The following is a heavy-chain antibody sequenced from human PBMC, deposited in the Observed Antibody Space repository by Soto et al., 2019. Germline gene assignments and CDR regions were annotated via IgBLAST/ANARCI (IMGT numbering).Heavy chain of an antibody. D-gene: IGHD2-21*02. V-gene: IGHV4-59*02. J-gene: IGHJ4*02. Sequence: SETLSLTCTVSGGSVRSYHWSWIRQTPGKGLEWIGYISYTGSTNYNPSLKSRVSFSVDTSKNQFSLQLSSVTAAARAVYYCATYYCTSDSCYYFDYWGQGTLVTVSS. CDR3: ATYYCTSDSCYYFDY. CDR1: GGSVRSYH. CDR2: ISYTGST.